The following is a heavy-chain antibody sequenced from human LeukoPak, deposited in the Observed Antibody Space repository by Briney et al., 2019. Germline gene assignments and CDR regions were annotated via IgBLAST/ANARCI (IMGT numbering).Heavy chain of an antibody. J-gene: IGHJ6*03. V-gene: IGHV3-21*01. CDR3: ARGAYYMDV. CDR2: ISSSSSYI. CDR1: GGSISSSYYY. Sequence: ETLSLTCTVSGGSISSSYYYWGWVRQAPGKGLEWVSSISSSSSYIYYADSVKGRFTISRDNAKNSLYLQMNSLRAEDTAVYYCARGAYYMDVWGKGTTVTVSS.